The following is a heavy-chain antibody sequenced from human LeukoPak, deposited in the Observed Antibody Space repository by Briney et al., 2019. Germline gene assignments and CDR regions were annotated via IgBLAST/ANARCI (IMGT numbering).Heavy chain of an antibody. V-gene: IGHV4-31*03. CDR2: IRYSGST. Sequence: SQTLSLTCTVSGGSISSGGSISSGGYYWTWIRQRPGKGLEWIGYIRYSGSTYYNPSLQSRVAISGDAPKKQFSLTLSSVTAADTAVYYCARHSGLNTAMVTPDYWGQGTLVTVSS. J-gene: IGHJ4*02. CDR3: ARHSGLNTAMVTPDY. D-gene: IGHD5-18*01. CDR1: GGSISSGGSISSGGYY.